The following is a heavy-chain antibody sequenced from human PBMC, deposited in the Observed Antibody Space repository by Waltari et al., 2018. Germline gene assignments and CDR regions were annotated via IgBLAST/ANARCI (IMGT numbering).Heavy chain of an antibody. CDR2: ITKDSGAI. V-gene: IGHV3-9*01. CDR3: ARDRGSGYYWGFGP. Sequence: EVQLVESGGDLVQPGRSLRLTCAASGFTFGDYAMPWVRHVPGKGLEWVSGITKDSGAIDYADSVKGRFIISRDNAENSLYLQMNSLRAEDTAFYYCARDRGSGYYWGFGPWGQGTPVTVSS. D-gene: IGHD3-22*01. J-gene: IGHJ5*02. CDR1: GFTFGDYA.